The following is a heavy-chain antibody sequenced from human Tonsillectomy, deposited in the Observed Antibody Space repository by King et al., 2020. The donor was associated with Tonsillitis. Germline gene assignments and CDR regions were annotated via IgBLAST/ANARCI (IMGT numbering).Heavy chain of an antibody. D-gene: IGHD6-13*01. J-gene: IGHJ4*02. CDR3: AADALISSWIYY. V-gene: IGHV1-58*01. Sequence: QLVESGPEVEKPGTSVKVSCKASGFTFTSSAVKWVRQARGQRLEWIGWIVVGSGNTNNAQKFQERVTITRDMSTSTAYMELSSLRSQDTVVYYCAADALISSWIYYWGQRTLGTVSS. CDR2: IVVGSGNT. CDR1: GFTFTSSA.